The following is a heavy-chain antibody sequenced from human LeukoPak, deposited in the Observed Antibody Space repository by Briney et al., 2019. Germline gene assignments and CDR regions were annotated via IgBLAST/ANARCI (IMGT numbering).Heavy chain of an antibody. D-gene: IGHD3-22*01. CDR1: GFTFSSYW. J-gene: IGHJ4*02. V-gene: IGHV3-7*01. CDR2: IKQDGSEK. Sequence: GSLRLSCAASGFTFSSYWMSWVRQAPGKGLEWVANIKQDGSEKYYVDSVKGRFTISRDNAKNSLYLQMNSLRAEDTAVYYCARDRGYDSSGYSPFDYWGQGTLVTVSS. CDR3: ARDRGYDSSGYSPFDY.